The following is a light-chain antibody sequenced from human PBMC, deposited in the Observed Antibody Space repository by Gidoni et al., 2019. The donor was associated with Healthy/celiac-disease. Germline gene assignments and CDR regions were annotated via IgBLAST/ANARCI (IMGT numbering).Light chain of an antibody. CDR2: DAS. CDR3: QQFNSYPIT. Sequence: AIQLTPSPSSLSASVGDRVTSTCRASQGISSALAWYQQKPGKAPKLLISDASSLESGVPSRFSGSGSGTDFTLTISSLQPEDFATYYCQQFNSYPITFGQGTRLEIK. V-gene: IGKV1-13*02. J-gene: IGKJ5*01. CDR1: QGISSA.